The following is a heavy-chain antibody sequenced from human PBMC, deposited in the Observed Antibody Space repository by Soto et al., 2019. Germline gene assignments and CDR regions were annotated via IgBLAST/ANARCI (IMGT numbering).Heavy chain of an antibody. Sequence: SVKVSCKASGGTFSSYAISWVRQAPGQGLEWLGGIIPIFGTANYAQKLQGRVTITADKSTSTAYMELSSLRSEDTAVYYCARVSDWEPGAFDYWGQGTLVTVSS. J-gene: IGHJ4*02. CDR2: IIPIFGTA. V-gene: IGHV1-69*06. D-gene: IGHD1-1*01. CDR1: GGTFSSYA. CDR3: ARVSDWEPGAFDY.